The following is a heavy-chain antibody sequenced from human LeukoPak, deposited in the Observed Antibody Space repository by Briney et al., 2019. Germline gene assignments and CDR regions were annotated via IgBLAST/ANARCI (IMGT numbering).Heavy chain of an antibody. CDR3: ANGEGAVDY. CDR1: GFTFSSYA. V-gene: IGHV3-23*01. D-gene: IGHD3-10*01. J-gene: IGHJ4*02. Sequence: PGGSLRLSCAASGFTFSSYAMNWVRQAPGKGLEWVSTISDTGGSTYYADSVKGRFTISRDNSKNTLYLQMNSLRAEDTAVYYCANGEGAVDYWGQGTLVTVSS. CDR2: ISDTGGST.